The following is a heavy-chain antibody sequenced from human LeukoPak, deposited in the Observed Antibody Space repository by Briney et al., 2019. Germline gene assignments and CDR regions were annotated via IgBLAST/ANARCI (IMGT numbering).Heavy chain of an antibody. CDR3: ARDQEWEPNWFDP. V-gene: IGHV1-2*06. J-gene: IGHJ5*02. CDR2: INPNSGGT. D-gene: IGHD1-26*01. CDR1: GGTFSSYA. Sequence: ASVKVSCKASGGTFSSYAISWVRQAPGQGLEWMGRINPNSGGTNYAQKFQGRVTMTRDTSISTAYMELSRLRSDDTAVYYCARDQEWEPNWFDPWGQGTLVTVSS.